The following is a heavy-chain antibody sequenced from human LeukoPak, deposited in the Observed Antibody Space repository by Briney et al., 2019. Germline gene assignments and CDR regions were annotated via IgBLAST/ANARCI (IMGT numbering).Heavy chain of an antibody. J-gene: IGHJ5*02. D-gene: IGHD3-22*01. CDR3: AKGVMSSGYYKYNWFDP. CDR1: GFTFSSHA. V-gene: IGHV3-23*01. CDR2: IYESGQTT. Sequence: PGGSLRLSCVGSGFTFSSHAMSWVRQAPEKGLEWVSGIYESGQTTHYADSVKGRFTISRDNSKNTLYLQMNSLRAEDTAVYYCAKGVMSSGYYKYNWFDPWGQGTLVTVSS.